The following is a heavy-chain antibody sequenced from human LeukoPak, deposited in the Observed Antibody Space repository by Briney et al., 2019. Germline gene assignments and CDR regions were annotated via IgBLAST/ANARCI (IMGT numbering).Heavy chain of an antibody. D-gene: IGHD6-19*01. CDR2: IKQDGSEK. Sequence: GGSLRLSCAASGFTFSSYWMSWVRQAPGKGLEWVAYIKQDGSEKYYVDSVKGRFTISRDNAKNSLYLQMNSLRAEDTAVYYCARTPDYSSGWYWDTYYFDYWGQGTLVTVSS. CDR1: GFTFSSYW. V-gene: IGHV3-7*01. J-gene: IGHJ4*02. CDR3: ARTPDYSSGWYWDTYYFDY.